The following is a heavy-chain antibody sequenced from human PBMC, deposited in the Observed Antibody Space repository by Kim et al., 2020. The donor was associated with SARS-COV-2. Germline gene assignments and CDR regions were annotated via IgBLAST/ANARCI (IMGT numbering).Heavy chain of an antibody. CDR2: IYTSGST. Sequence: SETLSLTCTVSGGSISSGSYYWSWIRQPAGKGLEWIGRIYTSGSTNYNPSLKSRVTISVDTSKNQFSLKLSSVTAADTAVYYCARESERYFDWLWIWGWFDPWGQGTLVTVSS. CDR3: ARESERYFDWLWIWGWFDP. V-gene: IGHV4-61*02. J-gene: IGHJ5*02. CDR1: GGSISSGSYY. D-gene: IGHD3-9*01.